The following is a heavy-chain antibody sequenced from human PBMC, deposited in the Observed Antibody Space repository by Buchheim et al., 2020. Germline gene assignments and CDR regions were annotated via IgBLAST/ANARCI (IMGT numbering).Heavy chain of an antibody. D-gene: IGHD2-2*01. V-gene: IGHV4-61*01. J-gene: IGHJ4*02. CDR1: GGSVSSGSYY. CDR3: ARRFCSSTSCYEGFHY. CDR2: IYYTGST. Sequence: QLQLQESGSGLVKSSETLSLTCTVSGGSVSSGSYYWSWIRQPPGKGLEWIGYIYYTGSTNYNPSLKSRVTISVDTSRNQFSLKLNSVTAADTAVYYCARRFCSSTSCYEGFHYWGQGTL.